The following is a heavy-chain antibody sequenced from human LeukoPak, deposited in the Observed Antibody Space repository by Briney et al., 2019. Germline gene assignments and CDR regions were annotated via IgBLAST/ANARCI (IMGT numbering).Heavy chain of an antibody. J-gene: IGHJ5*02. Sequence: GASVKVSCTASGGTFSSYAISWVRQAPGQGLEWMGGIIPIFGTANYAQKFQGRVTITADESTSTAYMELSSLRSEDTAVYYCARERDIVVVPAAANWFDPWGQGTLVTVSS. V-gene: IGHV1-69*01. CDR3: ARERDIVVVPAAANWFDP. D-gene: IGHD2-2*01. CDR2: IIPIFGTA. CDR1: GGTFSSYA.